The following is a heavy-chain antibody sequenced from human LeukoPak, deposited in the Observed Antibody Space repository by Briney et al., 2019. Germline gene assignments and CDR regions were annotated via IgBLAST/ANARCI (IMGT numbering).Heavy chain of an antibody. D-gene: IGHD4-17*01. CDR1: GGTFSSYA. Sequence: GSSVKVSCKASGGTFSSYAISWVRQAPGQGLEWMGGIIPIFGTANYAQKFQGRVTITADESTSTAYVELSSLRSEDTAVYYCAREGMTTVISLDYWGQGTLVTVSS. CDR2: IIPIFGTA. CDR3: AREGMTTVISLDY. V-gene: IGHV1-69*01. J-gene: IGHJ4*02.